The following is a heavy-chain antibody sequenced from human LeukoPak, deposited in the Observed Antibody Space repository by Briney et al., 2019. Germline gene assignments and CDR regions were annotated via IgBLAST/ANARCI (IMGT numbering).Heavy chain of an antibody. CDR1: GGSISSSSYY. D-gene: IGHD5-24*01. J-gene: IGHJ4*02. V-gene: IGHV4-39*01. CDR2: IYYSGST. CDR3: ARLSNDGYNYEGYFDY. Sequence: KPSETLSLTCTVSGGSISSSSYYWAWIRQPPGKGLEWIGSIYYSGSTYYNPSLKSRVTLSVDTSKNQFSLKLSSVTAADTAVYYCARLSNDGYNYEGYFDYWGQGTLVTVSS.